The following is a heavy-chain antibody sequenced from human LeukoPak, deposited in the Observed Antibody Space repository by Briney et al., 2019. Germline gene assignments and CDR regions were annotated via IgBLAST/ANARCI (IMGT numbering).Heavy chain of an antibody. D-gene: IGHD3-10*01. CDR1: GFTFSGYA. J-gene: IGHJ4*02. Sequence: GGSLRLSCAASGFTFSGYAMHWVRQAPGKGLEWISYISSTSTDIYYVDSVKGRFTISRDNAKNSLYLQMNSLRPEDTSIYYCARRGLYFDYWGQGILVTVSS. CDR2: ISSTSTDI. CDR3: ARRGLYFDY. V-gene: IGHV3-21*05.